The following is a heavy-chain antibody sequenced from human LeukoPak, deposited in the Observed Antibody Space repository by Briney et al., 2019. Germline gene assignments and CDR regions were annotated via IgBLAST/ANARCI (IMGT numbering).Heavy chain of an antibody. V-gene: IGHV3-20*04. CDR2: INWNGGST. CDR3: VRGYSYAPDY. CDR1: GFTFDDYG. J-gene: IGHJ4*02. Sequence: GGSLRLSCAASGFTFDDYGMSWVRQAPGKGLEWVSGINWNGGSTGYAGSVKGRFTISRDNAKNSLYLQMNSLRAEDTALYYCVRGYSYAPDYWGQGTLVTVSS. D-gene: IGHD5-18*01.